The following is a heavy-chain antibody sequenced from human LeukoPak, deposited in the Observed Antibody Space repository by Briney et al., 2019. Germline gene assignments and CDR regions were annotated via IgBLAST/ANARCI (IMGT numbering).Heavy chain of an antibody. CDR2: ISAYNGNT. V-gene: IGHV1-18*01. CDR3: ARVPMIVVSNWFDP. CDR1: GYTFTSYS. Sequence: GASVKVSCKASGYTFTSYSISWVRQAPGQGLEWMGWISAYNGNTNYAQKLQGRVTMTTDTSTSTAYMELRSLRSDDTAVYYCARVPMIVVSNWFDPWGQGTLVTVSS. D-gene: IGHD3-22*01. J-gene: IGHJ5*02.